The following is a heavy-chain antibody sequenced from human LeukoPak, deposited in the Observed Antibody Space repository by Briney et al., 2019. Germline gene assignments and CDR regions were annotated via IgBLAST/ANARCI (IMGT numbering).Heavy chain of an antibody. CDR2: ISGSGGST. V-gene: IGHV3-23*01. CDR1: GFTFSSYA. J-gene: IGHJ4*02. D-gene: IGHD4-17*01. Sequence: GGSLRLSCAASGFTFSSYAMSWVRQAPGKGLEWVSAISGSGGSTYYADSVKGRFTISRDNSKNTLYLQMNSLRAEDTAVYYCAKDPLTNYGDLNLFFGYWGQGTLVTVSS. CDR3: AKDPLTNYGDLNLFFGY.